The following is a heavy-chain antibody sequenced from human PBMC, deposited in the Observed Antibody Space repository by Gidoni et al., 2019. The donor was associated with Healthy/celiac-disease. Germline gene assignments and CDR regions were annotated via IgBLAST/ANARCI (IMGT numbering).Heavy chain of an antibody. D-gene: IGHD3-16*01. J-gene: IGHJ4*02. CDR2: SDDSGST. V-gene: IGHV4-59*01. CDR3: ARARGFYVPDY. CDR1: RESISNYD. Sequence: QVQLQESGPGLVRPSETLSLTCTVSRESISNYDLNWIRQPPGKGLEWIGYSDDSGSTNYNPSLKSRVTISVDTSKNQFSLKLTSLTAADTAVYYCARARGFYVPDYWGRGTLVSVSS.